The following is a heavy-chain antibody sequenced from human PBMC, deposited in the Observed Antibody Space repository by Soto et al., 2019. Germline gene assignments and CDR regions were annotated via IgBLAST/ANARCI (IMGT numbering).Heavy chain of an antibody. V-gene: IGHV4-39*02. J-gene: IGHJ5*02. CDR1: GGSINYNSYY. CDR3: ARLVVVAPVANA. CDR2: IFYTGTT. D-gene: IGHD2-2*01. Sequence: PSETLSLTCSVSGGSINYNSYYWGWIRQPPGEGLEWVGGIFYTGTTYYSPSLKDRVTISVDTSKNSFSLNLTSVTAADTAVYFCARLVVVAPVANAWGQGTPVTVYS.